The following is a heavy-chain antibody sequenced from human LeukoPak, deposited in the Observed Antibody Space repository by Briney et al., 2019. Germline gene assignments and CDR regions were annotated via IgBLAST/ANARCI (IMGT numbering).Heavy chain of an antibody. D-gene: IGHD2-15*01. Sequence: GGSLRLSCAASGFTFSGSAMHWVRQASGKGLEWVGRIRGKANSYATAYAASVKGRFTISRDDSKNTAYLQMNSLKTEDTAVYYCTRLFAYSDYFDYWGQGTLVTVSS. CDR2: IRGKANSYAT. CDR3: TRLFAYSDYFDY. V-gene: IGHV3-73*01. J-gene: IGHJ4*02. CDR1: GFTFSGSA.